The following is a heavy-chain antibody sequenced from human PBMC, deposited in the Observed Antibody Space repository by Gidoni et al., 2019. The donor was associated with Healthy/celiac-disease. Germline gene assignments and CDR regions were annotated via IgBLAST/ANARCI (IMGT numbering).Heavy chain of an antibody. D-gene: IGHD6-19*01. J-gene: IGHJ6*02. V-gene: IGHV3-33*01. CDR1: GFTFSSYG. CDR3: ARDRAAVADYGMDV. Sequence: QVQLVESGGGVVQPGRSLRLSCAASGFTFSSYGMHWVRQAPGKGLEWVAVIWYDGSNKYYADSVKGRFTISRDNSKNTLYLQMNSLRAEDTAVYYCARDRAAVADYGMDVWGQGTTVTVSS. CDR2: IWYDGSNK.